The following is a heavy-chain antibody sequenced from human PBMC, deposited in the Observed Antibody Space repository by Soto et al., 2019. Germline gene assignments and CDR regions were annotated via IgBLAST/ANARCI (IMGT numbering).Heavy chain of an antibody. V-gene: IGHV4-59*01. CDR3: ESTSWFGNYYMDV. D-gene: IGHD3-10*01. CDR1: GGSISSYY. CDR2: IYYSGST. Sequence: SETLSLTCTVSGGSISSYYWSWIRQPPGKGLEWIGYIYYSGSTNYNPSLKSRVTISVDTSKNQFSLKLSSVTAADTAVYYCESTSWFGNYYMDVWGKGTTVTVSS. J-gene: IGHJ6*03.